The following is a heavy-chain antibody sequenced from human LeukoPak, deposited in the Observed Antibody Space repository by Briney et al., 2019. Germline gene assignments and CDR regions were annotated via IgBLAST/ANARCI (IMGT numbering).Heavy chain of an antibody. D-gene: IGHD4-17*01. CDR2: ISYIGST. Sequence: PSETLSLTCTVSGDSMNSHYWSWIRQPPGKGLEWIGYISYIGSTNYNPSLKSQVTISVDTSKNQFSLKLSSVTAADTAVYYCARDPTTVTKGLDIWGKGTMVTVSS. CDR1: GDSMNSHY. CDR3: ARDPTTVTKGLDI. J-gene: IGHJ3*02. V-gene: IGHV4-59*11.